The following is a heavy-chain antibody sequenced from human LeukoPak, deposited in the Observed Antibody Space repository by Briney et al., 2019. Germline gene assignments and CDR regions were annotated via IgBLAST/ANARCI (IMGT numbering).Heavy chain of an antibody. D-gene: IGHD3-10*01. CDR1: GFTFSSYA. CDR2: INHEGIEK. V-gene: IGHV3-7*03. J-gene: IGHJ1*01. CDR3: AKDGAYYGSGSYYQVVEYFQH. Sequence: GGSLRLSCAASGFTFSSYAMHWVRQAPGKGLEWVANINHEGIEKNYVDSVKGRFTISRDNTKNSLFLQMNSLRAEDTAVYYCAKDGAYYGSGSYYQVVEYFQHWGQGTLVTVSS.